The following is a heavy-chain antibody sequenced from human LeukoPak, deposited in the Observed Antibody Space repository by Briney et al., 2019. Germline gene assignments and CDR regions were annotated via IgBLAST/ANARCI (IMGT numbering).Heavy chain of an antibody. CDR2: IKEDGSDK. D-gene: IGHD3-10*01. J-gene: IGHJ4*02. CDR3: VRDGIRDIPGIITIRYDY. V-gene: IGHV3-7*05. CDR1: AFTFSVYW. Sequence: GGSLRLSCSASAFTFSVYWLTWVRQAPGKGLEWMATIKEDGSDKYYVDSVRGRFTISRDNAENSLYLQMNSLTAEDTALYYCVRDGIRDIPGIITIRYDYWGQGTLVTVPS.